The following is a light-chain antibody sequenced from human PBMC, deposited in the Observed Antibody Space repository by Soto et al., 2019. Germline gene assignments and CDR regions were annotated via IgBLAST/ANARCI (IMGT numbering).Light chain of an antibody. Sequence: QSVLSQPASVSGSPGQTITISCTGTSTDVGGYNAVSWYQHHPGKAPKLIIYEVTHRPSGVSDRFSASKSGNTASLTISGLQAEDEADYYCHSFRVSHLYVLGKGRKVTVL. J-gene: IGLJ1*01. CDR3: HSFRVSHLYV. CDR1: STDVGGYNA. CDR2: EVT. V-gene: IGLV2-14*01.